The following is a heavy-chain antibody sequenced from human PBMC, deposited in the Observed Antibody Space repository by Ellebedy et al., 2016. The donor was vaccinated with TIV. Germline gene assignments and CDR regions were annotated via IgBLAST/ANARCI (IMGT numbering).Heavy chain of an antibody. J-gene: IGHJ4*02. Sequence: GGSLRLSXAASGFTFSSYWMHGGRLAPGKGLEWVANKKQDGSKKYYVDSVKGRFTISRDNAKNSLYLQMNSLRAEDTAVYYCGREVGGGGAYWGQGTLVTVSS. D-gene: IGHD2-21*01. V-gene: IGHV3-7*01. CDR2: KKQDGSKK. CDR1: GFTFSSYW. CDR3: GREVGGGGAY.